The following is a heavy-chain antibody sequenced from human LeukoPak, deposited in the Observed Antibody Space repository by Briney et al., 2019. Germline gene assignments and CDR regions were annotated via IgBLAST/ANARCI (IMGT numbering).Heavy chain of an antibody. CDR2: ISGSGDTT. CDR3: ARDTGYNTFDY. D-gene: IGHD5-24*01. J-gene: IGHJ4*02. Sequence: GGSLRLSCAASGFTFSSYSMSWVRQAPGKGLEWVSLISGSGDTTNYADSVKGRFTISRDNAKNSQYLQMNSLRAEDTAVYYCARDTGYNTFDYWGQGTLVTVSS. V-gene: IGHV3-23*01. CDR1: GFTFSSYS.